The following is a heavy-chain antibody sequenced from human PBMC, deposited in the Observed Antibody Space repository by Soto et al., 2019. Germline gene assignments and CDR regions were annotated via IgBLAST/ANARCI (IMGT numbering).Heavy chain of an antibody. D-gene: IGHD3-9*01. CDR2: IIPIFGTA. CDR1: GGTFSSYA. CDR3: ARDRYYDILTGYYTSNWFDP. Sequence: ASVKVSCKASGGTFSSYAISWVRQAPGQGLEWMGGIIPIFGTANYAQKFQGRVTITADESTSTAYMELSSLRSEDTAVYYCARDRYYDILTGYYTSNWFDPWGQGTLVTVSS. J-gene: IGHJ5*02. V-gene: IGHV1-69*13.